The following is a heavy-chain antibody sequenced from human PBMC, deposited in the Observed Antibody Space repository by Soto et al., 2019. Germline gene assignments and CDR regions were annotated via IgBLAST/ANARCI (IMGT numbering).Heavy chain of an antibody. CDR2: IIPIFGTA. CDR3: ARPLRFSSVSGGHSAWFDP. D-gene: IGHD2-15*01. J-gene: IGHJ5*02. CDR1: GGTFSSSS. V-gene: IGHV1-69*12. Sequence: QVQLVQSGAEVKKPGSSVKVSCKASGGTFSSSSISWVRQAPGQGLEWMGGIIPIFGTANYTQKFQGRVTITADESPVTPYLALSSLRPDDTDVYYCARPLRFSSVSGGHSAWFDPWGQGTLVTVSS.